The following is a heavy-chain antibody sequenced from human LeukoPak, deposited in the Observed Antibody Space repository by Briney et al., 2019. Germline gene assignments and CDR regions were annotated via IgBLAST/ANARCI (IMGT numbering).Heavy chain of an antibody. CDR3: ARHEYSYGNFDY. CDR2: IYTSGST. CDR1: GGSISSGSYY. D-gene: IGHD5-18*01. J-gene: IGHJ4*02. V-gene: IGHV4-61*02. Sequence: PSQTLSLTCTVSGGSISSGSYYWSWIRQPAGKGLEWIGRIYTSGSTNNNPSLKSRVAISVDTSKNQVSLELTSVTAADTAVYYCARHEYSYGNFDYWGQGTLVTVSS.